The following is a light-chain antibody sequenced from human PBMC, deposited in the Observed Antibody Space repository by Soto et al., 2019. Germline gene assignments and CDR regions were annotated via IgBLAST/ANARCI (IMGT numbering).Light chain of an antibody. Sequence: EIVMTQSPATLSVSPGERATLSCRASQSVSSNLAWYQQKPGQAPRLLIYGASTRATGIPARFSGSGSGTELTLTISSLQSEDFAVYYCQQYNNWPAPFGGGTKVEIK. CDR2: GAS. V-gene: IGKV3-15*01. CDR1: QSVSSN. J-gene: IGKJ4*01. CDR3: QQYNNWPAP.